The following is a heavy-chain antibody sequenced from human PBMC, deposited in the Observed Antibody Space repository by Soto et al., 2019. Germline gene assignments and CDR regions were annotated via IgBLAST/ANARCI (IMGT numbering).Heavy chain of an antibody. V-gene: IGHV1-69*08. CDR3: ARDREDTGSDADAFDI. Sequence: QVQLVQSGAEVKKPGSSVKVSCKASGGTFSSYTISWVRQAPGQGLEWMGRIIPILGIANYAQKFQGRVTITADKSTSTAYMELSSLRSEDTAGYYCARDREDTGSDADAFDIWGQGTMVTVSS. CDR2: IIPILGIA. CDR1: GGTFSSYT. J-gene: IGHJ3*02. D-gene: IGHD1-26*01.